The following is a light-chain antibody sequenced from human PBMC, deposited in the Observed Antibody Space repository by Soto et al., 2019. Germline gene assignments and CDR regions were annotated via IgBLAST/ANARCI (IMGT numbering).Light chain of an antibody. CDR3: QQYGSSPWT. J-gene: IGKJ1*01. CDR2: GAS. Sequence: SVLTQSPSTLSLYPGRRSTLSCRASQSVSSSYLAWYQQKTGQAPRLXIYGASSRATGIPDRFSGSRYGTDVTLTISRLEPEDFAVYYCQQYGSSPWTFGQGTKVDIK. V-gene: IGKV3-20*01. CDR1: QSVSSSY.